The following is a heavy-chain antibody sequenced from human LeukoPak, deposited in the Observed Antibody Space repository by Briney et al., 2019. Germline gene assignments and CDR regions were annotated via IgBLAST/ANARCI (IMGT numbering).Heavy chain of an antibody. D-gene: IGHD3-10*01. J-gene: IGHJ4*02. Sequence: SQTLSLTCTVSGGSISSGSYYWSWIRQPAGKGLEWIGRIYTGGSTNYNPSLKSRVTISVDTSKNQFSLKLSSVTAADTAVYYCARDSYYGSGRVGGQGTLVTVSS. CDR1: GGSISSGSYY. CDR2: IYTGGST. CDR3: ARDSYYGSGRV. V-gene: IGHV4-61*02.